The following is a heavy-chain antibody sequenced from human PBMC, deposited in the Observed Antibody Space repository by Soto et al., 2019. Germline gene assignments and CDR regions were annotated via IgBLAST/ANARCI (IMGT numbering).Heavy chain of an antibody. CDR2: ISPAGTNQ. D-gene: IGHD6-6*01. CDR3: ARENSRISPRLFQH. V-gene: IGHV3-30-3*01. Sequence: VGALRLSCVASGFIFSDYAMHWARQAPGKGLEWVALISPAGTNQYYADSAKGRFTISRDNSKNTLYLQMNSLRPEDTGLYYWARENSRISPRLFQHWGHGALVTVS. CDR1: GFIFSDYA. J-gene: IGHJ1*01.